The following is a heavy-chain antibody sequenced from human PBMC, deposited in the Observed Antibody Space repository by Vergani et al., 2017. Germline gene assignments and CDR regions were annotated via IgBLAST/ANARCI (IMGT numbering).Heavy chain of an antibody. CDR1: GFTFSSYW. Sequence: EVQLVESGGGLVQPGGSLRLSCAASGFTFSSYWMSWVRQAPGKGLEWVANIKQDGSEKYYVDSVKGRFTISRDNAKNSLYLQMNSLRAEDTAVYYCARDEGPSGYPYYYYYGMDVWGQGTTVTASS. D-gene: IGHD3-22*01. CDR3: ARDEGPSGYPYYYYYGMDV. V-gene: IGHV3-7*03. CDR2: IKQDGSEK. J-gene: IGHJ6*02.